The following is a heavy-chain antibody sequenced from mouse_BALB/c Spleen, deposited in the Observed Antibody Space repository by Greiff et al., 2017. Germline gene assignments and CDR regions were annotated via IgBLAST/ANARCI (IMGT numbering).Heavy chain of an antibody. CDR1: GFTFSSYT. V-gene: IGHV5-6-4*01. J-gene: IGHJ4*01. CDR2: ISSGGSYT. CDR3: TRDDRGGAMDY. Sequence: EVMLVESGGGLVKPGGSLKLSCAASGFTFSSYTMSWVRQTPEKRLEWVATISSGGSYTYYPDSVKGRFTISRDNAKNTLYLQMSSLKSEDTAMYYCTRDDRGGAMDYWGQGTSVTVSS.